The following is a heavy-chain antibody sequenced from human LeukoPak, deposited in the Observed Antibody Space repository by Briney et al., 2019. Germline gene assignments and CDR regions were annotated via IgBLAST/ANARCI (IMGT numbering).Heavy chain of an antibody. CDR3: ARDGVVAGPWHFDY. CDR1: GFTFSSYG. CDR2: IRYDGSNK. V-gene: IGHV3-30*02. D-gene: IGHD2-15*01. Sequence: PGGSLRLSCAASGFTFSSYGMHWVRQAPGKGLEWVAFIRYDGSNKYYADSVKGRFTISRDNSKNTLYLQMNSLRAEDTAVYYCARDGVVAGPWHFDYWGQGTLVTVSS. J-gene: IGHJ4*02.